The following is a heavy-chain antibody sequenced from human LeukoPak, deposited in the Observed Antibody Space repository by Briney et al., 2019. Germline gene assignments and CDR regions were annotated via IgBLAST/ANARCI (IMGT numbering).Heavy chain of an antibody. CDR1: GYTFTSYG. Sequence: ASVKVSCKASGYTFTSYGISWVRQAPGQGLEWMGWISAYNGNSNYAQKFQGRVTMTTDTSTSTGYMELSRLRSDDTAVYYCARGHVVADAFDIWGQGTMVTVSS. V-gene: IGHV1-18*01. J-gene: IGHJ3*02. CDR2: ISAYNGNS. CDR3: ARGHVVADAFDI. D-gene: IGHD2-15*01.